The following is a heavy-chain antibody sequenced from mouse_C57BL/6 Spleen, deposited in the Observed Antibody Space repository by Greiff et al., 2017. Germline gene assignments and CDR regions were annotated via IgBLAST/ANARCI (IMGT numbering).Heavy chain of an antibody. J-gene: IGHJ3*01. CDR2: ISYDGSN. V-gene: IGHV3-6*01. Sequence: EVHLVESGPGLVKPSQSLSLTCSVTGYSITSGYYWNWIRQFPGNKLEWMGYISYDGSNNYNPSLKNRISITRDTSKNQFFLKLNSVTTEDTATYYCARGDYGSLAYWGQGTLVTVSA. D-gene: IGHD1-1*01. CDR3: ARGDYGSLAY. CDR1: GYSITSGYY.